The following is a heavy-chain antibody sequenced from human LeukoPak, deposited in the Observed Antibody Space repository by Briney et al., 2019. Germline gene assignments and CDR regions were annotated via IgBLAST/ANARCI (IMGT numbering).Heavy chain of an antibody. CDR3: ARDATENAFDI. V-gene: IGHV4-61*01. CDR2: IYYSGST. J-gene: IGHJ3*02. D-gene: IGHD1-26*01. Sequence: SETLSLTCTVSGGSISSSSYYWSWIRQPPGKGLEWIGYIYYSGSTNYNPSLKSRVTISVDTSKNQFSLKLSSVTAADTAVYYCARDATENAFDIWGQGTMVTVSS. CDR1: GGSISSSSYY.